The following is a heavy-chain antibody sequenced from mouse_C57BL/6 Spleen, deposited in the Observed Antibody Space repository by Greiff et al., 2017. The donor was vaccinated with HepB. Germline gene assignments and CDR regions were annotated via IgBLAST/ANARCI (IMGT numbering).Heavy chain of an antibody. CDR1: GYTFTSYW. J-gene: IGHJ4*01. D-gene: IGHD1-1*01. V-gene: IGHV1-53*01. Sequence: QVQLKESGTELVKPGASVKLSCKASGYTFTSYWMHWVKQRPGQGLEWIGNINPSNGGTNYNEKFKSKATLTVDKSSSTAYMQLSSLTSEDSAVYYCARSHYGAMDYWGQGTSVTVAS. CDR2: INPSNGGT. CDR3: ARSHYGAMDY.